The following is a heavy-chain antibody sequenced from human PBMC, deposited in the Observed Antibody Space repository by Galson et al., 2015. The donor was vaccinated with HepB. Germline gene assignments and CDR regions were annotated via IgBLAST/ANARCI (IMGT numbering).Heavy chain of an antibody. CDR3: AKGGSFDRWYFDL. CDR2: ISWNSGSI. Sequence: SLRLSCAASGFTFDDYAMHWVRQAPGKGLEWVSGISWNSGSIGYADSVKGRFTISRDNAKNSLYLQMNSLRAEDTALYYCAKGGSFDRWYFDLWGRGTLVTVSS. D-gene: IGHD1-26*01. CDR1: GFTFDDYA. J-gene: IGHJ2*01. V-gene: IGHV3-9*01.